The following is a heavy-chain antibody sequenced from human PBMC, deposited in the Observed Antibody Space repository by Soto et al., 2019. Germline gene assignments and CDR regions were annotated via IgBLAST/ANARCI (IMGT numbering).Heavy chain of an antibody. V-gene: IGHV3-23*01. CDR2: ISGGGDAT. CDR3: AKKSLGWIIFPALYYFDY. CDR1: GFTFGNYA. D-gene: IGHD5-12*01. Sequence: EVQLLESGGGLVQPGGSLRLSCAASGFTFGNYAFSWVRQAPGKGLEWVSVISGGGDATYYPDSVKGRFTTSRDNSKNTVYLQMNSLRAEDTAVYYCAKKSLGWIIFPALYYFDYWGQGTLVTVSS. J-gene: IGHJ4*02.